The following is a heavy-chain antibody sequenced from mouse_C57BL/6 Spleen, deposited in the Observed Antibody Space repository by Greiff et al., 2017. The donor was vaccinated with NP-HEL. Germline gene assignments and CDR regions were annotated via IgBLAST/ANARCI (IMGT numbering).Heavy chain of an antibody. V-gene: IGHV1-54*01. Sequence: QVQLQQSGAELVRPGTSVKVSCKASGYAFTNYLIEWVKQRPGQGLEWIGVINPGSGGTNYNEKFKGKATLTADKSSSTAYMQLSSLTSEDSAVYFWARSPMVKGDYWGQGTTLTVSS. D-gene: IGHD2-2*01. CDR3: ARSPMVKGDY. CDR2: INPGSGGT. J-gene: IGHJ2*01. CDR1: GYAFTNYL.